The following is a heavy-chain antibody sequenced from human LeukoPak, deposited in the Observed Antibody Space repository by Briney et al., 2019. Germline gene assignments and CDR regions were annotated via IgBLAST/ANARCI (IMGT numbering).Heavy chain of an antibody. CDR2: INTDGSST. J-gene: IGHJ4*02. D-gene: IGHD5-18*01. CDR1: GFTFSSYW. Sequence: PGGSLRLSCAASGFTFSSYWMHWVRQAPGKGLVWVSRINTDGSSTSYADSVKGRFTISRDNAKNTLDLQMNSLGAEDTAVYYCARGGRGYSYGYDYWGQGTLVTVSS. V-gene: IGHV3-74*01. CDR3: ARGGRGYSYGYDY.